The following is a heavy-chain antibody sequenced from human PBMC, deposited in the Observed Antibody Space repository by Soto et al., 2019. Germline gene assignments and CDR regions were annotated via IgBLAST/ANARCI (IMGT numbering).Heavy chain of an antibody. CDR2: INPNSGGT. V-gene: IGHV1-2*02. CDR3: ARYTTRVTIVGVLTHDAFDI. J-gene: IGHJ3*02. CDR1: GYTFTGYY. D-gene: IGHD3-3*01. Sequence: ASVKVSCKASGYTFTGYYMHWVRQAPGQGREWMGWINPNSGGTNYAQKFQGRVTMTRDMSISTAYMELSRLRSDDTAVYYCARYTTRVTIVGVLTHDAFDISGPGTILTVSS.